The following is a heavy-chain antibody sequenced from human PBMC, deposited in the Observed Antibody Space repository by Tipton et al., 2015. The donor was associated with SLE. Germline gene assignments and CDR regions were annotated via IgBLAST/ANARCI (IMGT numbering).Heavy chain of an antibody. Sequence: TLSLTCTVSGGSISSSRYYWGWIRQPPGKGLEWIGSIYYSGSTYYNPSLKSRVTISVDTSKNQFSLKLSSVTAADTAVYYCARLTIFGVVIIGNYYYYMDVWGKGTTVTVSS. CDR1: GGSISSSRYY. CDR2: IYYSGST. J-gene: IGHJ6*03. V-gene: IGHV4-39*07. CDR3: ARLTIFGVVIIGNYYYYMDV. D-gene: IGHD3-3*01.